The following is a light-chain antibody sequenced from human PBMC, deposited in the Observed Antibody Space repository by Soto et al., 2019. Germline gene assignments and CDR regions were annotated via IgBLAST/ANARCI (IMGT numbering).Light chain of an antibody. CDR2: DAS. Sequence: EIVLTQSPATLSLSPGERATLSCRASQSVSSYLAWYQQKPGQATRLLIYDASNRATGIPARFSGSGSATVFTLTISSLEPEDVAGDYCKQRKTFGPGTKVDIK. CDR3: KQRKT. V-gene: IGKV3-11*01. CDR1: QSVSSY. J-gene: IGKJ3*01.